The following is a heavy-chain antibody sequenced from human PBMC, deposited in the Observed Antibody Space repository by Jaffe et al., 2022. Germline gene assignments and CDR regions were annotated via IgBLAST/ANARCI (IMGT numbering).Heavy chain of an antibody. CDR2: INHSGST. J-gene: IGHJ4*02. D-gene: IGHD3-3*01. CDR1: GGSFSGYY. Sequence: QVQLQQWGAGLLKPSETLSLTCAVYGGSFSGYYWSWIRQPPGKGLEWIGEINHSGSTNYNPSLKSRVTISVDTSKNQFSLKLSSVTAADTAVYYCARVRVDFWSGRGTFDYWGQGTLVTVSS. CDR3: ARVRVDFWSGRGTFDY. V-gene: IGHV4-34*01.